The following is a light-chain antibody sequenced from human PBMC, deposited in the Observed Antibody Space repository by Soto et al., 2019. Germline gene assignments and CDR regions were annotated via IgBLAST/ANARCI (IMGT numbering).Light chain of an antibody. J-gene: IGLJ1*01. CDR2: DVS. CDR3: QSYAGSNTYV. Sequence: QSVLTQPPSASGSPGQSVTLSCTGISSDVGGYNFVSWYQQHPGKAPKLMIYDVSKRPSGVPDRFSGSKSGNTASLTVSGLQAADEADYFCQSYAGSNTYVCGTGTKVTV. V-gene: IGLV2-8*01. CDR1: SSDVGGYNF.